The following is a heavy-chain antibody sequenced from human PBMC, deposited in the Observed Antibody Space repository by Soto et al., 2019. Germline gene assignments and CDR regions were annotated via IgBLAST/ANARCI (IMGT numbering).Heavy chain of an antibody. CDR2: ISGSGTTA. Sequence: GGSMRLCCAASGLVFSSYAMSWVRQAPGKGLEWVSAISGSGTTAYYADSVKGRFIFSRDNPKNTMYLQMNSLRAEDTAVYFCAKTTDGWFSAFEIWGQGTVVTVSS. J-gene: IGHJ3*02. CDR3: AKTTDGWFSAFEI. V-gene: IGHV3-23*01. D-gene: IGHD6-19*01. CDR1: GLVFSSYA.